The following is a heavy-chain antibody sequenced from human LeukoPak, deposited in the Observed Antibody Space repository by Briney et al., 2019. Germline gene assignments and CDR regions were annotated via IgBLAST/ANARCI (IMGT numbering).Heavy chain of an antibody. V-gene: IGHV3-7*04. J-gene: IGHJ4*02. CDR1: GFTFSGFS. CDR3: TRVGYIDEGIDY. D-gene: IGHD5-24*01. CDR2: IKQDGSER. Sequence: GGSLRLSCAASGFTFSGFSMSWVRQSPTKGLEWVANIKQDGSERYYVDSVKGRFTISRDNAKNSLYLQMNSLRADDTAIYYCTRVGYIDEGIDYWGQGTLVTVSS.